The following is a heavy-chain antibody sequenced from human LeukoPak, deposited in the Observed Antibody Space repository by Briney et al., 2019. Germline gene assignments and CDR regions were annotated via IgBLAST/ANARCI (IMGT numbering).Heavy chain of an antibody. CDR3: ATSRTFDY. D-gene: IGHD1-1*01. Sequence: PGGSLRLSCAASGFTFSNYWMNWVRQAPGKGLEWVANIKEDGSEKYYVDSVKGRFTISRDNAKNSLCLQMNSLRAEDTAIYYCATSRTFDYWGQGTLVTVSS. V-gene: IGHV3-7*05. CDR2: IKEDGSEK. CDR1: GFTFSNYW. J-gene: IGHJ4*02.